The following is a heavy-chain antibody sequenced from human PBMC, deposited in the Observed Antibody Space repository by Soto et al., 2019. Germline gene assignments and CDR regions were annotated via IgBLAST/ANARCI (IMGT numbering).Heavy chain of an antibody. CDR1: GYTFTNYG. CDR3: ARDVGHYYDASRYQIYFDY. Sequence: QVQLVQSGAEVKKPGASVKVSCKVSGYTFTNYGISWVRQTPGQGLEWMGWLSSYTGNTNYAQKLQGRVTMTTDTSTRTAYMELRRLRSDDTAVYYCARDVGHYYDASRYQIYFDYWGQGTLVTISS. CDR2: LSSYTGNT. D-gene: IGHD3-22*01. J-gene: IGHJ4*02. V-gene: IGHV1-18*01.